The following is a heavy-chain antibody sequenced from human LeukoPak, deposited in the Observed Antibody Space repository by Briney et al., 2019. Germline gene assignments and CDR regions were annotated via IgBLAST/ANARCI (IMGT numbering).Heavy chain of an antibody. V-gene: IGHV1-69*05. CDR2: IIPIFGTA. CDR1: GGTFSSYA. Sequence: ASVKVSCKASGGTFSSYAISWVRQAPGQGLEWMGGIIPIFGTANYAQKFQGRVTITTDESTSTAYMELSSLRSEDTAVYYCARGGYCSSTSCYTHFDYWGQGTLVTVSS. D-gene: IGHD2-2*02. CDR3: ARGGYCSSTSCYTHFDY. J-gene: IGHJ4*02.